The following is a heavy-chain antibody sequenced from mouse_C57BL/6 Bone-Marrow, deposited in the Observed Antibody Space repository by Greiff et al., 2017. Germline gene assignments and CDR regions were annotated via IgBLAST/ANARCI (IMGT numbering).Heavy chain of an antibody. D-gene: IGHD1-1*01. CDR3: ARDHYYYGSSPYWYFDV. V-gene: IGHV7-3*01. CDR2: IRNKANGYTT. Sequence: EVTVVESGGGLVQPGGSLSLSCAASGFTFTDYYMSWVRQPPGTALEWLGFIRNKANGYTTEYSASVKGRFTISRDNSQSILYLQMNTLRAEDSATYYWARDHYYYGSSPYWYFDVWGTGTTVTVSS. CDR1: GFTFTDYY. J-gene: IGHJ1*03.